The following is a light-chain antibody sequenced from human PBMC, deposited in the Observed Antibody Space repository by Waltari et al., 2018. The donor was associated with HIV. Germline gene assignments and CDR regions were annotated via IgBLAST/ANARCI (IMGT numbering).Light chain of an antibody. CDR2: DVS. V-gene: IGLV2-11*01. Sequence: QSALTQPRSVAGSRGQSVTISCTGTSSNYVSWYQQHPGKDPTAIIYDVSKRPSGVPVRFSGSKSGNAASLTISGLQAEDEADYYCCSFAGSYSYVFGTGTKVTVL. CDR3: CSFAGSYSYV. J-gene: IGLJ1*01. CDR1: SSNY.